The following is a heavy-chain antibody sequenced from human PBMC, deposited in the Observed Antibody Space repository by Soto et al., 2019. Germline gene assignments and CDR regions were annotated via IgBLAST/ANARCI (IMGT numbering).Heavy chain of an antibody. CDR1: GFTFSSYA. Sequence: GGSLRLSCAASGFTFSSYAMNWVRQAPGKGLEWVSAISGSAATTHFADSVKGRFTISRDNSKNTLYLQMNSLRAEDTAVYYCARDRSYYDSSGSYSPPYWGQGTLVTVAS. J-gene: IGHJ4*02. CDR2: ISGSAATT. D-gene: IGHD3-22*01. V-gene: IGHV3-23*01. CDR3: ARDRSYYDSSGSYSPPY.